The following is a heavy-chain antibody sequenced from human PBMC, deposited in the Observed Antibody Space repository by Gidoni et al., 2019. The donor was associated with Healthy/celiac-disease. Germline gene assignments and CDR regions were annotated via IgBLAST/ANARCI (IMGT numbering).Heavy chain of an antibody. CDR2: IYYSGST. V-gene: IGHV4-59*01. Sequence: QVQLQESGPGLVKPSETLSLTCTVSGVSISSYYWSWIRQPPGKGLEWIGYIYYSGSTNYNPSLKSRVTISVDTSKNQFSLKLSSVTAADTAVYYCARGAVVVTPGWFDYWGQGTLVTVSS. J-gene: IGHJ4*02. CDR1: GVSISSYY. CDR3: ARGAVVVTPGWFDY. D-gene: IGHD3-22*01.